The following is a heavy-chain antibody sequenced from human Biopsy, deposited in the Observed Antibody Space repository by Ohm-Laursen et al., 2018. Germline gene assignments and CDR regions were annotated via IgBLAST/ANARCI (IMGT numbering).Heavy chain of an antibody. Sequence: ASVKVSCNAPTGTFNSYGIIWVRQAPGQGLEWMGRIIPILRTTAYAQTFLGRVTVAADTSTSTATMELRSLRSDDTAVYYCATKLTGYFHHWGQGTLVIVSS. CDR2: IIPILRTT. D-gene: IGHD3-9*01. J-gene: IGHJ1*01. CDR1: TGTFNSYG. CDR3: ATKLTGYFHH. V-gene: IGHV1-69*04.